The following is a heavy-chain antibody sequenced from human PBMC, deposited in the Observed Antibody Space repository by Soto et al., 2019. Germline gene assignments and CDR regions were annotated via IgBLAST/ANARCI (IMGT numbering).Heavy chain of an antibody. CDR3: ARGMTPPGAPAWYYFDS. CDR1: GVSITGTSY. D-gene: IGHD2-8*02. V-gene: IGHV4-4*07. Sequence: LSLTCTVSGVSITGTSYWSWIRQPAGKGLEWIGRFSLSGTTNYNPSLRSRVTMSADVSKNQFSLRLTSVTAADTALYYCARGMTPPGAPAWYYFDSWGQGTLVTVSS. CDR2: FSLSGTT. J-gene: IGHJ4*02.